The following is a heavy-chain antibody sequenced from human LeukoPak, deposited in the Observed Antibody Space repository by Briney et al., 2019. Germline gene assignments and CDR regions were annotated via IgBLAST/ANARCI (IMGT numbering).Heavy chain of an antibody. Sequence: PSETLSLTCAVYGGSFSGYYWSWIRQPPGKGLEWIGEINHSGSTNYNPSLKSRVTISVDKSKIQFSLKLNSVTAADTAVYYCAKSNGYGLVDIWGQGTMVTISS. CDR3: AKSNGYGLVDI. D-gene: IGHD3-10*01. CDR1: GGSFSGYY. V-gene: IGHV4-34*01. CDR2: INHSGST. J-gene: IGHJ3*02.